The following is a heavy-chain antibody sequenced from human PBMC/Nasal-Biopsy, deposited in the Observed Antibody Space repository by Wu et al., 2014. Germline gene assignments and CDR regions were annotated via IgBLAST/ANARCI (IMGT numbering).Heavy chain of an antibody. CDR2: IYPGDSDT. Sequence: SCKGFGYSFTNYWIGWVRQMPGRGLEWMGIIYPGDSDTRYSPSFQGLVTISVDKSSNTAYLIWSSLKASDTAMYYCARFTSKYCRGSICSAGQWPVGDYWAQGTPVTVSS. CDR3: ARFTSKYCRGSICSAGQWPVGDY. CDR1: GYSFTNYW. D-gene: IGHD2-2*01. J-gene: IGHJ4*02. V-gene: IGHV5-51*01.